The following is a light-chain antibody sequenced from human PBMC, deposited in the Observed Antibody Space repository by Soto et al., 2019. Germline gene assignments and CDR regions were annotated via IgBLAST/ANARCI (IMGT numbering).Light chain of an antibody. J-gene: IGLJ2*01. V-gene: IGLV2-8*01. Sequence: QSALTQPPSASGSPGQSVTISCTGTSSDVGGYNYVSWYQQHPGKAPKLMIYEVSKRPSWVPDRFSGSKSGNTASLTVSGIQVEDEADYYCSSFEDSNNLLFGGGTKLTVL. CDR1: SSDVGGYNY. CDR3: SSFEDSNNLL. CDR2: EVS.